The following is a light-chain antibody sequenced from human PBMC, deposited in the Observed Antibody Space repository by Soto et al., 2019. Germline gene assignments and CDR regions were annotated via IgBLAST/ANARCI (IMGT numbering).Light chain of an antibody. J-gene: IGKJ5*01. CDR3: QQRSNWPPN. V-gene: IGKV3-11*01. CDR2: DAS. Sequence: EIVLTQSPATLSLSPGDIATLSCRASQSVSSYLAWYQQKPGQAPRLLIYDASNRATGIPARFSGSWSGTDCTLTISSLEPEDVSVYYCQQRSNWPPNLGQGTRLEIK. CDR1: QSVSSY.